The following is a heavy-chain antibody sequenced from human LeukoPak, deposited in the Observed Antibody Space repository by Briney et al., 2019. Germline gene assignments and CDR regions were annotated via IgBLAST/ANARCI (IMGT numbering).Heavy chain of an antibody. CDR2: IYYSGST. Sequence: SQTLSLTCTVSGGSISSGDYYWSWIRQPPGKGLEWIGYIYYSGSTYYNPSLKSRVTISVDTSKNQFSLTLSSATAADTAVYYCARASMIVVVIDYWGQGTLVTVSS. CDR3: ARASMIVVVIDY. V-gene: IGHV4-30-4*01. J-gene: IGHJ4*02. D-gene: IGHD3-22*01. CDR1: GGSISSGDYY.